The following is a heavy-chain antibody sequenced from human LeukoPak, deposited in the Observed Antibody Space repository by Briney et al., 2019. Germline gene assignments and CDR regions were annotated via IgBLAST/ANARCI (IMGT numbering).Heavy chain of an antibody. D-gene: IGHD3-3*01. J-gene: IGHJ4*02. V-gene: IGHV3-7*01. CDR3: ASRLITIFGVVTDY. CDR1: GFTFSSYW. CDR2: IKQDGSEK. Sequence: GGSLRLSCAASGFTFSSYWMSWVRQAPGKGLEWVANIKQDGSEKYYVDSVKGRFTISRDNAKNSLYLQMNSLRAEDTAVYYCASRLITIFGVVTDYWGQGTLVTVSS.